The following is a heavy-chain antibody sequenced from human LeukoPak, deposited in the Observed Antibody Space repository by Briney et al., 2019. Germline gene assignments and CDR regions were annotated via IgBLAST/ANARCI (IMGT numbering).Heavy chain of an antibody. CDR3: ARGGGTYRELDY. J-gene: IGHJ4*02. CDR2: LYSGGST. V-gene: IGHV3-66*01. D-gene: IGHD3-16*01. CDR1: GFTVSSRY. Sequence: TGGSLRLSCAASGFTVSSRYMRWVRQAPGKGLVGVSVLYSGGSTYYADSVKGRFTISRDKSKNTVSLQMSSLRAEDTAVYYCARGGGTYRELDYWGQGTLVTVSA.